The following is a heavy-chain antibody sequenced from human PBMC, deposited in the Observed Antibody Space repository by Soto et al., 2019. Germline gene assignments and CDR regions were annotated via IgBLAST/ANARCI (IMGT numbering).Heavy chain of an antibody. CDR3: ACDRRGGYSYGSTYFDY. CDR1: GGSISSYY. V-gene: IGHV4-59*01. CDR2: IYYSGST. D-gene: IGHD5-18*01. Sequence: SETLSLTCTVSGGSISSYYWSWIRQPPGKGLEWIGYIYYSGSTNYNPSLKSRVTISVDTSKNQFSLKLSSVTAADTAVYYCACDRRGGYSYGSTYFDYWGQGTLVTVSS. J-gene: IGHJ4*02.